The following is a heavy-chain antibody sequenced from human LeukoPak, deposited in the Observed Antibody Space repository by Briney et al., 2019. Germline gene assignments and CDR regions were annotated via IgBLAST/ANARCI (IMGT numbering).Heavy chain of an antibody. CDR2: ISGSGGST. V-gene: IGHV3-23*01. CDR1: GFTFSSYA. D-gene: IGHD3-3*01. J-gene: IGHJ4*02. Sequence: GGSLRLSCAASGFTFSSYAMSWVRQAPGKGLVWVSAISGSGGSTYYADSVKGRFTISRDNSKNTLYLQMNSLRAEDTAVYFRARDGPGSPFDFWSGYGFGYWGQGTLVTVSS. CDR3: ARDGPGSPFDFWSGYGFGY.